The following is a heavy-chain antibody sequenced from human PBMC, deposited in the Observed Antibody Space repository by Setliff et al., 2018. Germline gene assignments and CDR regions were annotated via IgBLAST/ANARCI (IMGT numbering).Heavy chain of an antibody. D-gene: IGHD6-19*01. V-gene: IGHV4-4*07. Sequence: LSLTCTVSGGSISSYYWSWIRQPAGKGLEWIGRIYIGGSANYNPSLKSRVTMSVDTSKNQFSLKLNSVTAADMAVYYCAREQWLDPPGYYYMDVWAKGTTVTVSS. CDR1: GGSISSYY. CDR2: IYIGGSA. CDR3: AREQWLDPPGYYYMDV. J-gene: IGHJ6*03.